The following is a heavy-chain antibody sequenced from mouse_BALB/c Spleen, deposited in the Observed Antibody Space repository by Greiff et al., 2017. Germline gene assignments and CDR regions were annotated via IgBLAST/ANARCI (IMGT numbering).Heavy chain of an antibody. V-gene: IGHV2-9-2*01. J-gene: IGHJ2*01. D-gene: IGHD2-14*01. CDR2: IWTGGGT. CDR1: GFSLTSYD. Sequence: VQLVESGPGLVAPSQSLSITCTVSGFSLTSYDISWIRQPPGKGLEWLGVIWTGGGTNYNSAFMSRLSISKDNSKSQVFLKMNSLQTDDTAIYYCVRDRTIGTGFDYWGQGTTLTVSS. CDR3: VRDRTIGTGFDY.